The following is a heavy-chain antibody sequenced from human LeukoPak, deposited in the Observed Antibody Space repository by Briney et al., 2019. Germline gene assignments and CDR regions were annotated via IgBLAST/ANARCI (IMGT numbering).Heavy chain of an antibody. J-gene: IGHJ4*02. Sequence: ASVKVSCKASGYTFTSYYMHWVRQAPGQGLEWMGGIIPIFGTANYAQKFQGRVTITADESTSTAYMELSSLRSEDTAVYYCARFGYSSSWSFDYWGQGTLVTVSS. D-gene: IGHD6-13*01. CDR3: ARFGYSSSWSFDY. CDR1: GYTFTSYY. CDR2: IIPIFGTA. V-gene: IGHV1-69*13.